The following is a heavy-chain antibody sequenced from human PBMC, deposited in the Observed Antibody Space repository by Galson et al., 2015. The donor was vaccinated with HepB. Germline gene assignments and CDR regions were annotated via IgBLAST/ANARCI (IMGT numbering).Heavy chain of an antibody. V-gene: IGHV1-18*04. CDR3: ARAYYYGWGSLSWFDP. Sequence: SVKVSCKASGYSFISYGITWVRQAPGQGLQWMGWISGYNGSTYYAQNFQGRVTMTIDTPMATADMELRSLRPDDTAVYYCARAYYYGWGSLSWFDPWGQGTLVTVSS. CDR1: GYSFISYG. CDR2: ISGYNGST. J-gene: IGHJ5*02. D-gene: IGHD3-10*01.